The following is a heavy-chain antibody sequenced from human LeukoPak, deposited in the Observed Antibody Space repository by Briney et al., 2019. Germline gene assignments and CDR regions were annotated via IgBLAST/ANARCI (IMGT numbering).Heavy chain of an antibody. CDR2: ISGSGGST. Sequence: GGSLRLSCAASGFTFSNYAMSWVRQAPGKGLEWVSGISGSGGSTYYADSVKGRFTISRDNSKNMLHLQMNSLRAGDTAVYYCAKSRGVGILTGYYADDYWGQGTLLTVSS. CDR1: GFTFSNYA. D-gene: IGHD3-9*01. J-gene: IGHJ4*02. V-gene: IGHV3-23*01. CDR3: AKSRGVGILTGYYADDY.